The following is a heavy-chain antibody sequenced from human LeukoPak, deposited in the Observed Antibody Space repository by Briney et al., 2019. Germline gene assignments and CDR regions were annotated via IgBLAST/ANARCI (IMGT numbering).Heavy chain of an antibody. D-gene: IGHD3-22*01. CDR2: IYYSGTT. J-gene: IGHJ4*02. Sequence: SETLSLTCTVSGGSIGSNSWIWIRQPPGKGLEWIGYIYYSGTTNYNPSLKSRLTISLDTSKNQFSLKVRSVTAADTAIYYCARGAYDTAGHYYYFDYWGQGALVTVSS. CDR3: ARGAYDTAGHYYYFDY. V-gene: IGHV4-59*01. CDR1: GGSIGSNS.